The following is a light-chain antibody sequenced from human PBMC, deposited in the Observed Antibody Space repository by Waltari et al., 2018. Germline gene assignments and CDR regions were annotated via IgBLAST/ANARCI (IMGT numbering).Light chain of an antibody. Sequence: DIQMTQSPSSLSASLGDRVTITCRASQGISNSLAWYQQKPGKAPKLLLYGASRLESGVPSRFSGSGSGTDYTLTISSLQPEDFATYYCQQYYSTPPVTFGQGTRLEIK. CDR1: QGISNS. V-gene: IGKV1-NL1*01. J-gene: IGKJ5*01. CDR3: QQYYSTPPVT. CDR2: GAS.